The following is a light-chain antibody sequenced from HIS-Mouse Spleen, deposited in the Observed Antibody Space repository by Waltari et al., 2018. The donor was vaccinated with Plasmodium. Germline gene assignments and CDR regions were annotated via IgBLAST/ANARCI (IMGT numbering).Light chain of an antibody. Sequence: DIQMTQSPSTLSASVGDRVTITCRASQSISSWLVWYQQKPGKAPKLLIYKESSLESWVPSRFSRSGSGTEFTLAISSLQPDDFATYYCQQYNSYSWTFGQGTKVEIK. CDR1: QSISSW. CDR3: QQYNSYSWT. V-gene: IGKV1-5*03. CDR2: KES. J-gene: IGKJ1*01.